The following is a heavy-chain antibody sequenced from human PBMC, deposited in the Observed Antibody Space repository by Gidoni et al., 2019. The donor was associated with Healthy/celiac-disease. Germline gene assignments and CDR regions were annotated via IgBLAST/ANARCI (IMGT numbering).Heavy chain of an antibody. D-gene: IGHD1-26*01. V-gene: IGHV4-39*07. CDR2: IYYSGST. CDR1: GGSISSSSYY. Sequence: QLQLQESGPGLVKPSETLSLTCTVSGGSISSSSYYWGWIRQPPGKGLEWIGSIYYSGSTYYNPSLKSRVTISVDTSKNQFSLKLSSVTAADTAVYYCARDPAGGGSYFDYWGQGTLVTVSS. CDR3: ARDPAGGGSYFDY. J-gene: IGHJ4*02.